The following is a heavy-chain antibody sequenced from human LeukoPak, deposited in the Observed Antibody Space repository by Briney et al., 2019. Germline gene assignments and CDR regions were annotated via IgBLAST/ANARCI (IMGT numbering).Heavy chain of an antibody. CDR2: IRYDGSNK. V-gene: IGHV3-30*02. D-gene: IGHD2-15*01. Sequence: GGSLRLSCAASGFTFSSYAMSWVRQAPGKGLEWVAFIRYDGSNKYYADSVKGRFTISRDNSKNTLYLQMNSLRAEDTAVYYCAKIPNNVVVVADYWGQGTLVTVSS. J-gene: IGHJ4*02. CDR1: GFTFSSYA. CDR3: AKIPNNVVVVADY.